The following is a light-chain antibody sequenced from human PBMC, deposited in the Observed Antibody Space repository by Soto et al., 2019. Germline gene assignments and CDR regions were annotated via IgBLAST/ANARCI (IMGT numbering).Light chain of an antibody. J-gene: IGLJ1*01. Sequence: QSALTQPASVSGSPGQSITISCTGTSSDVGGYNYVSWYQHHPGKAPKLMIYEGSNRPSGVSNRFSGSKSGNTASLTISGLQAEDEADYYCSSYTSSSTRVFGTGTKLTVL. CDR2: EGS. CDR1: SSDVGGYNY. CDR3: SSYTSSSTRV. V-gene: IGLV2-14*01.